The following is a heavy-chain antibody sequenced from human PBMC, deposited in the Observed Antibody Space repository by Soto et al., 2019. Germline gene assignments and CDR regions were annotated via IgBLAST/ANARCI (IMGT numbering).Heavy chain of an antibody. Sequence: EGQLLQSGGDLVQPGGSLRLSCAGSGLTLRSYAMTWIRQTPEKGLELVSTISGRSAVPSYADSVNGRFTVSRDNSKNTLYLQMNSLRPDDTAIYYCAKGGPCTGGFDPWGQGTLVTVSA. V-gene: IGHV3-23*01. CDR1: GLTLRSYA. CDR3: AKGGPCTGGFDP. D-gene: IGHD3-16*01. CDR2: ISGRSAVP. J-gene: IGHJ5*02.